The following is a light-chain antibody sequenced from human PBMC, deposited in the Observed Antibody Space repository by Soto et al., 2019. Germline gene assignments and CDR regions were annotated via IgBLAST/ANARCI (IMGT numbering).Light chain of an antibody. J-gene: IGLJ1*01. V-gene: IGLV2-8*01. CDR2: EVS. Sequence: QSALTQPPSASGSPGQSVTISCTGTSSDVGGYNYVSWYQQHPGKAPKLMIYEVSKRPSGVPDRFSGSKSGNTASLTVSGLQAEEEADYYCSSYAGSNNLYVFGTGTKVTV. CDR1: SSDVGGYNY. CDR3: SSYAGSNNLYV.